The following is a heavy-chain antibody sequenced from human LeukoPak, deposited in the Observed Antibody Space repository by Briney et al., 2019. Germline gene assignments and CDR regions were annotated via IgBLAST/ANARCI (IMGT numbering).Heavy chain of an antibody. D-gene: IGHD6-19*01. CDR2: IYPGDSDT. V-gene: IGHV5-51*01. CDR3: ARLVAVAGTEWYFDL. J-gene: IGHJ2*01. Sequence: PGESLKISCKGSGYSFTSYWIGWVRQMPGKGLEWMGIIYPGDSDTRYSPSFQGQVTISADQSISTAYLQWSSLKASDTAMYYCARLVAVAGTEWYFDLWGRGTLVTVSS. CDR1: GYSFTSYW.